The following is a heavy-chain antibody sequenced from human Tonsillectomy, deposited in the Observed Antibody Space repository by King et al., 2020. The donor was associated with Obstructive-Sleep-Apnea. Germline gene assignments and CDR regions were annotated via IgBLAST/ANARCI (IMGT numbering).Heavy chain of an antibody. CDR3: AKNLSIAAAA. D-gene: IGHD6-13*01. Sequence: VQLVESGGGLVQPGGSLRLSCAASGFTFSSYGMSWVRQAPGKGLGWVSGISAGGRSTYYADSVKGRFTISRDNSKNTLYVQMNSLRAEDTAVYYCAKNLSIAAAAWGQGTLVTVSS. V-gene: IGHV3-23*04. CDR1: GFTFSSYG. CDR2: ISAGGRST. J-gene: IGHJ4*02.